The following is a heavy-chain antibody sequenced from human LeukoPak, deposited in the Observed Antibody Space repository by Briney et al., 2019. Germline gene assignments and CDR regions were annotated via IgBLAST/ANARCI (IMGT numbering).Heavy chain of an antibody. CDR1: GFTFSSYA. CDR2: ISYDGSNK. D-gene: IGHD6-13*01. V-gene: IGHV3-30-3*01. Sequence: GALRLSCAASGFTFSSYAMHWVRQAPGKGLEWVAVISYDGSNKYYADSVKGRFTISRDNSKNTLYLQMNSLRAEDTAVYYCARGPSSSWWDWGQGTLVTVSS. CDR3: ARGPSSSWWD. J-gene: IGHJ4*02.